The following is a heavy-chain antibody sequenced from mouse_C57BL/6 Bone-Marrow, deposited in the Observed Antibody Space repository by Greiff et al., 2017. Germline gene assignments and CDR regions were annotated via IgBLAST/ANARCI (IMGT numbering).Heavy chain of an antibody. CDR3: ASRVLWAMDY. CDR2: IYPRSGNT. J-gene: IGHJ4*01. D-gene: IGHD1-1*02. CDR1: GYTFTSYG. V-gene: IGHV1-81*01. Sequence: QVQLQQSGAELARPGASVKLSCKASGYTFTSYGISWVKQRTGQGLEWIGEIYPRSGNTYYNEKFKGKATLTADKSSSTAYMELRSLTSEDSAAYFCASRVLWAMDYWGQGTSVTVSS.